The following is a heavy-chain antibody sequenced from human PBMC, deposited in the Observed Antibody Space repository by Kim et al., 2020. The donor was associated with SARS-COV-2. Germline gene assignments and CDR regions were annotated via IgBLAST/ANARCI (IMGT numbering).Heavy chain of an antibody. CDR2: INHSGST. CDR1: GGSFSGYY. D-gene: IGHD2-15*01. CDR3: ARGEIDSAEGLNGFDP. Sequence: SETLSLTCAVYGGSFSGYYWSWIRQPPGKGLEWIGEINHSGSTNYNPSLKSRVTISVDTSKNQFSLKLSSVTAADTAVYYCARGEIDSAEGLNGFDPWGQGTLVTVSS. J-gene: IGHJ5*02. V-gene: IGHV4-34*01.